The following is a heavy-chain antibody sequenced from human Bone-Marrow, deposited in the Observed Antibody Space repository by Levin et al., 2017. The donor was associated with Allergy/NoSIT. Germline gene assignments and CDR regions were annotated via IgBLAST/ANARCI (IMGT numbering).Heavy chain of an antibody. J-gene: IGHJ3*02. Sequence: HPGGSLRLSCAASGFTFSNYAMSWVHQAPGKGLEWLSVIGGSSFSTDYAGSVKGRFTISRDNSKDTLYLQINSLRVEDTAVYYCAKSLADLYCSDGSCYPDAFDIWGQGTMVTVSS. D-gene: IGHD2-15*01. CDR1: GFTFSNYA. V-gene: IGHV3-23*01. CDR3: AKSLADLYCSDGSCYPDAFDI. CDR2: IGGSSFST.